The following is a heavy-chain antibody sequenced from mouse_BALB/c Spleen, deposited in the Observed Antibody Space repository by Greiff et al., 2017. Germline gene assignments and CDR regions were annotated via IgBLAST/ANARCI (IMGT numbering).Heavy chain of an antibody. CDR1: GFTFSSYT. CDR3: TRDYRYDGDYYAMDY. J-gene: IGHJ4*01. Sequence: EVQGVESGGGLVKPGGSLKLSCAASGFTFSSYTMSWVRQTPEKRLEWVATISSGGSYTYYPDSVKGRFTISRDNAKNTLYLQMSSLKSEDTAMYYCTRDYRYDGDYYAMDYWGQGTSVTVSS. CDR2: ISSGGSYT. V-gene: IGHV5-6-4*01. D-gene: IGHD2-14*01.